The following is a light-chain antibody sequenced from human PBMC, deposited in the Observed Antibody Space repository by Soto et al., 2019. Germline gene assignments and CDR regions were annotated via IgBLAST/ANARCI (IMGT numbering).Light chain of an antibody. CDR3: QQSYSTPRT. V-gene: IGKV1-39*01. J-gene: IGKJ1*01. CDR2: AAS. Sequence: DIQMTQSPSSLSASVGDRVTITCRASQSISSYLNWYQKKPGKAPKLLIYAASSLQSGVPSRFSGSGSGTDFTLNISCLQPVDFATYYCQQSYSTPRTFGQGTKVEIK. CDR1: QSISSY.